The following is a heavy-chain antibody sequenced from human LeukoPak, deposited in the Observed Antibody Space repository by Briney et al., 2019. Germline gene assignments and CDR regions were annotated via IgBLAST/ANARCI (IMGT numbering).Heavy chain of an antibody. J-gene: IGHJ4*02. V-gene: IGHV5-51*01. CDR3: ARRGQAYHYYDY. CDR2: IYPDDSDT. Sequence: GESLKISCKGSGYSFTNYWLAWVRQMPGKGLEWMGIIYPDDSDTRYSPSFQGQVTISADKSISTAYLPWSSLKASDTAMYYCARRGQAYHYYDYWGQGTLVTVSS. CDR1: GYSFTNYW.